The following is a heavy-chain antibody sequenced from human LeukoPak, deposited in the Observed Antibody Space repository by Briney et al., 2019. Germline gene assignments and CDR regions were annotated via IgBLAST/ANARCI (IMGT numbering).Heavy chain of an antibody. Sequence: GGSLRLSCAASGFTFSIYWMYWVRQAPGKGLVRVSRINSDGSSTSYADSVKGRFTISRDNAKNTLYLQMNSLRAEDTAVYYCARAGGGYSYGHQGYWGQGTLVTVSS. CDR3: ARAGGGYSYGHQGY. CDR1: GFTFSIYW. V-gene: IGHV3-74*01. D-gene: IGHD5-18*01. CDR2: INSDGSST. J-gene: IGHJ4*02.